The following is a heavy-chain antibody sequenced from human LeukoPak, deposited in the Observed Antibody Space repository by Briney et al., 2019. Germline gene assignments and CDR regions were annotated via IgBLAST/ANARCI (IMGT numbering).Heavy chain of an antibody. J-gene: IGHJ3*02. D-gene: IGHD6-19*01. V-gene: IGHV3-23*01. Sequence: PGGSLRVSCAASGFNFNSFGVNWVRQGPGKGLEWVSGISFIISTWSADSVKGRFTISRDNFKNTVYLQMNSLRDDDTAVYYCAKGTSSLNYDAFDIWGQGTLVTVSS. CDR1: GFNFNSFG. CDR3: AKGTSSLNYDAFDI. CDR2: ISFIIST.